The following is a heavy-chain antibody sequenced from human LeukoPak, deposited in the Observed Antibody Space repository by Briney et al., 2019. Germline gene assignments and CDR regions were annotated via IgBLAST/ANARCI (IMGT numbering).Heavy chain of an antibody. V-gene: IGHV4-59*01. Sequence: SETLSLTCTVSGGSISSYYWSWIRQPPGKGLEWIGYIYYSGSTNYNPSLKGRVTISVDTSKNQFSLKLSSVTAADTAVYYCARTYDFWSGLYYFDYWGQGTLVTVSS. CDR1: GGSISSYY. CDR2: IYYSGST. CDR3: ARTYDFWSGLYYFDY. D-gene: IGHD3-3*01. J-gene: IGHJ4*02.